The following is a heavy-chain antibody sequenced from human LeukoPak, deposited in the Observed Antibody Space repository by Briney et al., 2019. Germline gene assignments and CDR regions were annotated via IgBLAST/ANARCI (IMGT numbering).Heavy chain of an antibody. Sequence: SQTLSLTCTVSVGSISSGNYYYSWIRQSAGKGMDWIGNIYMSGSTRYNPSLMSRVAMSVDTSKNQFSLKISSATAADTAVYYCARDWGIAAATPYYFDHWGQGILVTVSS. CDR3: ARDWGIAAATPYYFDH. V-gene: IGHV4-61*09. CDR2: IYMSGST. J-gene: IGHJ4*02. D-gene: IGHD6-13*01. CDR1: VGSISSGNYY.